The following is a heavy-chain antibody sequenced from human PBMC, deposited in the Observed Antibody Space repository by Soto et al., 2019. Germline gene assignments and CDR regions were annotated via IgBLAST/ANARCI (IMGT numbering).Heavy chain of an antibody. V-gene: IGHV3-23*01. J-gene: IGHJ4*02. CDR1: GFTFSTNA. D-gene: IGHD3-3*01. CDR2: ISGSGNTI. Sequence: PGGSLRLSCAASGFTFSTNAMSWVRQAPGMGLEFVSLISGSGNTIYYADSVKGRFTISRDNSKNTVSLQMNSLRAEDTAVYYCAKVGYDTYGYYLRSLDYWGQGTLVTV. CDR3: AKVGYDTYGYYLRSLDY.